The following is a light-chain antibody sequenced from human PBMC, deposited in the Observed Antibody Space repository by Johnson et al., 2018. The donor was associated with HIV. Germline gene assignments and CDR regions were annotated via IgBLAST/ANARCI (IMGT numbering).Light chain of an antibody. CDR2: END. Sequence: QSVLTQPPSVSAAPGQKVTISCSGSSSNIGNHYVSWYQHLPGTAPKLLIYENDKRSSGIPDRFSGSQSGTSATLGITGLQTGDEADYYCGTWDTSLSAGVFGTGTRVTVL. CDR1: SSNIGNHY. J-gene: IGLJ1*01. CDR3: GTWDTSLSAGV. V-gene: IGLV1-51*02.